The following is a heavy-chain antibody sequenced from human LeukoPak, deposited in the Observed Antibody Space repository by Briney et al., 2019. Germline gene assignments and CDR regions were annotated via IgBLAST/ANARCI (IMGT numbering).Heavy chain of an antibody. J-gene: IGHJ4*02. CDR3: ATGSVRYSASWYSQEGDY. CDR2: ISVSAGST. D-gene: IGHD6-13*01. CDR1: GFTFSTYA. Sequence: PGGSLRLSCAASGFTFSTYAMSWVRKAPGKGLEWVSAISVSAGSTYYADSVKGRFTISRDNSKNTLYLQMNSLRAEDTAVYYCATGSVRYSASWYSQEGDYWGQGTLVTVSS. V-gene: IGHV3-23*01.